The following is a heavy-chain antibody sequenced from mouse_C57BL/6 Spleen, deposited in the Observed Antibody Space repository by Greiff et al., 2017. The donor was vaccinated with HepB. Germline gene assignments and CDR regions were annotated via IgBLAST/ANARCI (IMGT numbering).Heavy chain of an antibody. Sequence: QVQLQQSGAELVRPGASVTLSCKASGYTFTDYEMHWVKQTPVHGLEWIGAIDPETGGTAYNQKFKGKAILTADKSSSTAYMELRSLTSEDSAVYYCTRYGSSNSTAWFAYWGQRTLVTVSA. D-gene: IGHD2-5*01. V-gene: IGHV1-15*01. J-gene: IGHJ3*01. CDR3: TRYGSSNSTAWFAY. CDR2: IDPETGGT. CDR1: GYTFTDYE.